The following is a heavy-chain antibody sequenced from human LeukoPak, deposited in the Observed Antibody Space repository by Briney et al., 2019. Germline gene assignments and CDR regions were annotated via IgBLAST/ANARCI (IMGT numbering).Heavy chain of an antibody. CDR1: GFTFNSYG. Sequence: GRSLRLSCAASGFTFNSYGMHWVRQAPGKGLDRVAFIRYDGSIKHYADSVKGRFTISRDNSKNTLFLQMNGLRPEDTAVYYCGKGSSTSGCPDYWGQGTLVTVSS. CDR3: GKGSSTSGCPDY. J-gene: IGHJ4*02. CDR2: IRYDGSIK. D-gene: IGHD6-19*01. V-gene: IGHV3-30*02.